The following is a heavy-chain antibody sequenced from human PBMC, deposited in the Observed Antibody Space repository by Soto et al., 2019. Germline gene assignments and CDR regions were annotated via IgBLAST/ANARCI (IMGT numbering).Heavy chain of an antibody. J-gene: IGHJ3*02. CDR3: ARHPDGKKQWLVGVSSAFDI. CDR1: GGSISSSSYY. Sequence: SETLSLTCTVSGGSISSSSYYWGWIRQPPGKGLEWIGSIYYSGSTYYNPSLKSRVTISVDTSKNQFSLKLSSVTAADTAVYYCARHPDGKKQWLVGVSSAFDIWGQGTMVTVSS. V-gene: IGHV4-39*01. D-gene: IGHD6-19*01. CDR2: IYYSGST.